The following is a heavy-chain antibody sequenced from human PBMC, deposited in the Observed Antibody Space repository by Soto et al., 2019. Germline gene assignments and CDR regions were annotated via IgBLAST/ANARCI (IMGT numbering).Heavy chain of an antibody. D-gene: IGHD5-18*01. CDR3: AADPLGYSYSYFDY. V-gene: IGHV1-58*01. CDR2: IVVGSGNT. Sequence: GASVKVSCKASGFTFTSSAVQWVRQARGQRLEWIGWIVVGSGNTNYAQKFQERVTITRDMSTSTAYMELSSLRSEDTAVYYCAADPLGYSYSYFDYWGKETLFTVAS. J-gene: IGHJ4*02. CDR1: GFTFTSSA.